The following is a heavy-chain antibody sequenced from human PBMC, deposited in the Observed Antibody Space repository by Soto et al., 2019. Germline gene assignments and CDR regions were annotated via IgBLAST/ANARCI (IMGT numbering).Heavy chain of an antibody. Sequence: QITLNESGPTQVKPRQTLTLTCTFSGFSLTTSGVGVGWIRQSPGKAPEWLALLYWDDDKRYSPSLQSRLTLTKDTSKTQVVLTMADSDPADTATYYCAHRVLRTVFGLVTTTAIYFDFWGPGTPVAVSS. CDR1: GFSLTTSGVG. V-gene: IGHV2-5*02. CDR3: AHRVLRTVFGLVTTTAIYFDF. J-gene: IGHJ4*02. D-gene: IGHD3-3*01. CDR2: LYWDDDK.